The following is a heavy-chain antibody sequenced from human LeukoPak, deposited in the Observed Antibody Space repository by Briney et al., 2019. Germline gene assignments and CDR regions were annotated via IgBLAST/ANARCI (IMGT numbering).Heavy chain of an antibody. CDR2: IYHSGST. CDR3: ARAGYGDYYGEYFQH. J-gene: IGHJ1*01. Sequence: SGTLSLTCAVSGGSISSSNWWSWVRQPPGKGLEWIGEIYHSGSTNYDPSLKSRVTISVDKSKNQFSLKLSSVTAADTAVYYCARAGYGDYYGEYFQHWGQGTLVTVSS. CDR1: GGSISSSNW. D-gene: IGHD4-17*01. V-gene: IGHV4-4*02.